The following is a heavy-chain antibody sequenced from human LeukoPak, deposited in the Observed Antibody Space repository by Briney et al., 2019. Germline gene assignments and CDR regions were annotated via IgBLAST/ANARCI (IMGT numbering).Heavy chain of an antibody. J-gene: IGHJ5*02. D-gene: IGHD3-10*01. CDR1: GGSISRSSYY. CDR3: ARTMVRGVIRVNNWFDP. CDR2: IYYSGST. Sequence: PSETLSLTCTVSGGSISRSSYYWGWIRQPPGKGLEWIGSIYYSGSTYYNPSLKSRVTISVDTSKNQFSLKLSSVTAADTAVYYCARTMVRGVIRVNNWFDPWGQGTLVTVSS. V-gene: IGHV4-39*07.